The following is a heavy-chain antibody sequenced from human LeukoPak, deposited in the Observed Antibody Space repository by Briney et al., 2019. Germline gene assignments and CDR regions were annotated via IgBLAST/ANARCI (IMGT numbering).Heavy chain of an antibody. D-gene: IGHD1-14*01. J-gene: IGHJ6*03. Sequence: GGSLRLSCAASGFTFSRYSMNWVRQAPGKGLEWVSSISSSSSYIYYADSVKGRFTISRDNAKNSLYLQMNSLRAEDTAVYYCARARTTYYYYYYMDVWGKGTTVTISS. V-gene: IGHV3-21*01. CDR1: GFTFSRYS. CDR3: ARARTTYYYYYYMDV. CDR2: ISSSSSYI.